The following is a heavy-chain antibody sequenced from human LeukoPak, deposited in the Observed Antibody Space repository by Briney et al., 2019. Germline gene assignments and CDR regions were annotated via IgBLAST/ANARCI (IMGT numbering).Heavy chain of an antibody. CDR1: GFTFSSYA. CDR3: ARGPIAAAGADAFDI. V-gene: IGHV3-30*04. D-gene: IGHD6-13*01. Sequence: GGSLRLSCAASGFTFSSYAMHWVRQAPGKGLEWVAVISYDGSNKYYADSVKGRFTISRDNSKNTLYLQMNSLRAEDTAVYYCARGPIAAAGADAFDIWGQGTMVTVSS. J-gene: IGHJ3*02. CDR2: ISYDGSNK.